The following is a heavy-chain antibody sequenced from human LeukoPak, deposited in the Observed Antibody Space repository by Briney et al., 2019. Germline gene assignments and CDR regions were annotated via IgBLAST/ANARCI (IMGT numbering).Heavy chain of an antibody. J-gene: IGHJ4*02. Sequence: SETLSLTCAVYGGSFSGYYWSWIRQPPGKGLEWIGEINHSESTNYNPSLKSRVTISVDTSKNQFSLKLSSVTAADTAVYYCARGLSYQLLDLVGPFQNWGQGTLVTVSS. CDR1: GGSFSGYY. D-gene: IGHD2-2*02. CDR3: ARGLSYQLLDLVGPFQN. V-gene: IGHV4-34*01. CDR2: INHSEST.